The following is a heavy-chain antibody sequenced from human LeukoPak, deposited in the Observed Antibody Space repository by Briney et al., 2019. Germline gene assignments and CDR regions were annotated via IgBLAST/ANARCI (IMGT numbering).Heavy chain of an antibody. J-gene: IGHJ3*02. Sequence: ASVKVSCKASGYTFTGYYMHWVRQAPGQGLEWMGWINPNSGGTNYAQKFQGRVTMTRDTSISTAYMELSRLRSDDTAVYYCATISGPCILRCPLSDAFDIWGQGTMVTVSS. CDR3: ATISGPCILRCPLSDAFDI. D-gene: IGHD2-8*02. CDR1: GYTFTGYY. CDR2: INPNSGGT. V-gene: IGHV1-2*02.